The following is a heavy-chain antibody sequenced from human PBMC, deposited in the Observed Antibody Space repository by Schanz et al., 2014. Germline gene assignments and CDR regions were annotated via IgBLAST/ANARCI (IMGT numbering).Heavy chain of an antibody. Sequence: EVQLVESGGGLVKPGGSLRLSCAASGFTFNSYAMTWVRQAPGKGLEWVSDISSGSSYANYADSVKGRFTISRDNAKNSLYLQMNSLRAEDTAVYYCARDGDRFYHNYYMDVWGKGTTVTVSS. CDR2: ISSGSSYA. CDR1: GFTFNSYA. J-gene: IGHJ6*03. V-gene: IGHV3-21*05. CDR3: ARDGDRFYHNYYMDV. D-gene: IGHD4-17*01.